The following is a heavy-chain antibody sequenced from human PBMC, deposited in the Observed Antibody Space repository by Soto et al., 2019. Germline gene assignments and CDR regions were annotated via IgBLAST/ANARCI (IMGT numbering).Heavy chain of an antibody. J-gene: IGHJ4*02. CDR2: ISGSGGST. D-gene: IGHD4-17*01. V-gene: IGHV3-23*01. CDR3: AEDRVPYRNSVTTSYDY. Sequence: EVQLLESGGGLVQPGGSLRLSCAASGFTFSSYAMSWVRQAPGKGLEWVSAISGSGGSTYYADSVKGRFTISRANSKNRLNLQMNSLRAEDTAVYYCAEDRVPYRNSVTTSYDYCGQGTLVTVSP. CDR1: GFTFSSYA.